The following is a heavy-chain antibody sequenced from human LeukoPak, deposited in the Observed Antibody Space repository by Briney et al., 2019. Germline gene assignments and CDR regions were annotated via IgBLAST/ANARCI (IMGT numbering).Heavy chain of an antibody. D-gene: IGHD3-16*02. J-gene: IGHJ4*02. CDR2: INPSGGST. V-gene: IGHV1-46*01. CDR3: ARVWGSYRPFDY. Sequence: ASVKVTCKASGYTFTSYYMHWVRQAPGQGLEWMGIINPSGGSTSYAQKFQGRVTMTRDTSTSTVYMELSSLRSEDTAVYYCARVWGSYRPFDYWGQGTLVTVSS. CDR1: GYTFTSYY.